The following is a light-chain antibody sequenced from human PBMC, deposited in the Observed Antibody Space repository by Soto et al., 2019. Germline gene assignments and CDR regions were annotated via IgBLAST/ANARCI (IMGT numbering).Light chain of an antibody. Sequence: QSALTQPASVSGSPGHSITISCTGTSSDVGGYNYVSWYQQHPGKAPKLMIYEVSNRPSGVSNRFSGSKSGNTASLTISGLQAEDEADYYCSSYPSSSTPYVFGTGTKVTGL. CDR1: SSDVGGYNY. V-gene: IGLV2-14*01. J-gene: IGLJ1*01. CDR2: EVS. CDR3: SSYPSSSTPYV.